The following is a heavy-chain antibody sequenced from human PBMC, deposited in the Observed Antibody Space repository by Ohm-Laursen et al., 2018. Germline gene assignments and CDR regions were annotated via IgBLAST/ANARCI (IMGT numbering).Heavy chain of an antibody. CDR3: AKTASLDV. Sequence: SLRLSCAASGFTFSSYGMHWVRQAPGKGLEWVAVISYDGSNKYYADSVKGRFTISRDNSKNTLYLQMNSLRAEDTVVYYCAKTASLDVWGQGTTVTVSS. V-gene: IGHV3-30*18. CDR1: GFTFSSYG. J-gene: IGHJ6*02. CDR2: ISYDGSNK.